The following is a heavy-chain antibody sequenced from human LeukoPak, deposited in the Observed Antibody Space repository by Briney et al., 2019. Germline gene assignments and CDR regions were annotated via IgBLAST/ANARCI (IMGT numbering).Heavy chain of an antibody. J-gene: IGHJ4*02. CDR1: GFTFDDYG. D-gene: IGHD2-2*01. Sequence: GGSLRLSCAASGFTFDDYGMSWVRQAPGKGLEWVSGINWNGGSTGYADSVKGRFTISRDNAKNSLYLQMNNLRAEDTALYYCARGGGPRGVVPAAPIDYWGQGTLVTVSS. V-gene: IGHV3-20*04. CDR2: INWNGGST. CDR3: ARGGGPRGVVPAAPIDY.